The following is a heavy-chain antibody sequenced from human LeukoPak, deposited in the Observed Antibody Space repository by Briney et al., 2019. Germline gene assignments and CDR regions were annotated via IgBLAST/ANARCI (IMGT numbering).Heavy chain of an antibody. CDR3: AKNGDRGAYCSGGTCYPYYYYYMDV. J-gene: IGHJ6*03. V-gene: IGHV3-11*01. D-gene: IGHD2-15*01. Sequence: GGSLRLSCAASGFTFSDYYMSWIRQAPGKGLEWVSYISSSGSTIYYADSVKGRFTISRDNAKNSLYLQMNSLSAEDTAVYYCAKNGDRGAYCSGGTCYPYYYYYMDVWGKGTTVTISS. CDR1: GFTFSDYY. CDR2: ISSSGSTI.